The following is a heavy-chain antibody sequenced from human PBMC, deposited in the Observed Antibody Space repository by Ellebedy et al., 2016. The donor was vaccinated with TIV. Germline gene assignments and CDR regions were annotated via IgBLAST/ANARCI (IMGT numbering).Heavy chain of an antibody. CDR2: IYSGADGGDT. J-gene: IGHJ4*02. CDR1: GFIVSSNY. CDR3: ARKPMNPTDLYGNFDH. Sequence: PGGSLRLSCAASGFIVSSNYMNWVRQAPGKGLEWVSVIYSGADGGDTYYADSVKGRFTISRDNGRNALYLQMNSLRAEETAVYYCARKPMNPTDLYGNFDHWGQGTLVTVSS. D-gene: IGHD1-1*01. V-gene: IGHV3-53*01.